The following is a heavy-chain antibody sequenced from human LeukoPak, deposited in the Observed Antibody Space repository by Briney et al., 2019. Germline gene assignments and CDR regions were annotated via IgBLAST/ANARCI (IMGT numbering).Heavy chain of an antibody. D-gene: IGHD5-12*01. J-gene: IGHJ5*02. V-gene: IGHV4-61*02. CDR1: GNSISSGDNY. CDR3: ARAVYVVATTNWFDP. CDR2: IYTSGST. Sequence: SETLSLTCTVSGNSISSGDNYWSWIRQPAGKGLEWIGRIYTSGSTNYNPSLKSRVTISVDTSKNQFSLKLSSVTAADTAVYYCARAVYVVATTNWFDPWGQGTLVTVSS.